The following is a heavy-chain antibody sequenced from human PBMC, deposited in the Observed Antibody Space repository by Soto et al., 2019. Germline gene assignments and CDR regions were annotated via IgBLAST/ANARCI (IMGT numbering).Heavy chain of an antibody. CDR1: GYTFTDYY. V-gene: IGHV1-2*02. CDR3: ARRKGDYYDSSGYHYYFDY. J-gene: IGHJ4*02. CDR2: INPNSGGT. Sequence: QVQLVQSGAAVKKPGASVKVSCKASGYTFTDYYVHWVRQAPGQGPEWMGWINPNSGGTKSAQKFQGRVTMTRDTSISTAYMELSRLRSDDTAVYYCARRKGDYYDSSGYHYYFDYWGQGTLVTVSS. D-gene: IGHD3-22*01.